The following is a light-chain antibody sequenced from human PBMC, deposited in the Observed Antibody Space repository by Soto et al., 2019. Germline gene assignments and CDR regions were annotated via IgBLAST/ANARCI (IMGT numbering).Light chain of an antibody. CDR2: GAS. CDR1: QSVSSN. Sequence: EIVMTQSPATLSVSPGERATLSCRASQSVSSNLAWYQQKPGQAPRLLICGASTRATGIPARFSGSGSGTEFTLTISSLQSEDFAVYYRQQYNNWPPWTFGQGTKVDIK. V-gene: IGKV3-15*01. J-gene: IGKJ1*01. CDR3: QQYNNWPPWT.